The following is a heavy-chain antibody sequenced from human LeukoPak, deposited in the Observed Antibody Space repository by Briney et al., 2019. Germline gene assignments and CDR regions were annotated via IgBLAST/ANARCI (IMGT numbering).Heavy chain of an antibody. CDR1: GDSFSSNSAA. CDR3: AREYYGSGSYPPNLDY. J-gene: IGHJ4*02. V-gene: IGHV6-1*01. CDR2: TYYRSKWNN. Sequence: SQTLSLTCAISGDSFSSNSAAWNWIRQSPSRGLEWLGRTYYRSKWNNDYAVSVKSRITINPDTSKNQFSLQLNSVTPEDTAVYYCAREYYGSGSYPPNLDYWGQGTLVTVSS. D-gene: IGHD3-10*01.